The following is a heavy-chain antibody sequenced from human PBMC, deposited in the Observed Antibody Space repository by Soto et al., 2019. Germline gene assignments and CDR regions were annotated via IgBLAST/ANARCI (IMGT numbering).Heavy chain of an antibody. D-gene: IGHD6-19*01. CDR2: IIPIFGTA. CDR1: GGTFSSYA. Sequence: QVQLVQSGAEVKKPGSSVKVSCKASGGTFSSYAISWVRQAPGQGLDWMGGIIPIFGTANYAQKFQGRVTITADESMSRAYIALSALRAEDMAVYYCSILSIAVAGLSITTSFDYWGQGTLVTVSS. V-gene: IGHV1-69*12. CDR3: SILSIAVAGLSITTSFDY. J-gene: IGHJ4*02.